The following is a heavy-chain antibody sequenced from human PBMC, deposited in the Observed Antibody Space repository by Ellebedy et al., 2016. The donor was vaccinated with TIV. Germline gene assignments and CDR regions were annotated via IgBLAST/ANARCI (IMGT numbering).Heavy chain of an antibody. J-gene: IGHJ5*02. D-gene: IGHD3-22*01. V-gene: IGHV1-58*01. Sequence: ASVKVSCKASGFTFTRSAVQWVRQARGQRLEWIGWIVVGSGNTNYAQKFQERVTITRDMSTSTAYMELSSLRSEDTAVCYCAADPYDSSGYYYMDWFDPWGQGTLVTVSS. CDR3: AADPYDSSGYYYMDWFDP. CDR1: GFTFTRSA. CDR2: IVVGSGNT.